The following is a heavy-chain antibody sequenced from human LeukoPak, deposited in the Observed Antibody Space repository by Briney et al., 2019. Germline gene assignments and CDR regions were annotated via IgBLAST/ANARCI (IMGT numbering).Heavy chain of an antibody. J-gene: IGHJ6*03. Sequence: GGSLRLSCAASGFTLSSYWMTWVRQPPGKGPEWVANIKQDESERYSVDSVKGRFTISRDNAKNSVYLHMNSLRAEDTALYYCARLSAYYYGSYFYYYMDVWGKGTTVTVSS. D-gene: IGHD3-10*01. CDR3: ARLSAYYYGSYFYYYMDV. V-gene: IGHV3-7*01. CDR2: IKQDESER. CDR1: GFTLSSYW.